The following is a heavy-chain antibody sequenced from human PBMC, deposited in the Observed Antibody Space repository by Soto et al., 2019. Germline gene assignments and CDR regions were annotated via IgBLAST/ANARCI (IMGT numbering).Heavy chain of an antibody. CDR3: ARLGGYCSTTGCYGYYAMDV. J-gene: IGHJ6*02. Sequence: SETLSLTCTVSGGSISSSNYYWGWIRQPPGKGLEWIGSIYYSGNTYYNPSLKSRVTMSVDTSKNQFSLKLSSVTAADTAVYYCARLGGYCSTTGCYGYYAMDVWGQGTTVSVSS. D-gene: IGHD2-2*01. CDR2: IYYSGNT. V-gene: IGHV4-39*01. CDR1: GGSISSSNYY.